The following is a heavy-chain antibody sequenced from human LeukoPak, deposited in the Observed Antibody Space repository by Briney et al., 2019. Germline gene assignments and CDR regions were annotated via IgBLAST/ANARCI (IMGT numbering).Heavy chain of an antibody. J-gene: IGHJ4*02. Sequence: GGSLRLSCAASGFSFSSYAMSWVRHAPGKGLEWVSAISGSDSSTYYADSVKGRFTISRDNSKNTLYLQMNSLRAGDTAVYYCAKKAGYCSGGSCYSAAGYWGQGTLVTVSS. CDR1: GFSFSSYA. D-gene: IGHD2-15*01. CDR3: AKKAGYCSGGSCYSAAGY. V-gene: IGHV3-23*01. CDR2: ISGSDSST.